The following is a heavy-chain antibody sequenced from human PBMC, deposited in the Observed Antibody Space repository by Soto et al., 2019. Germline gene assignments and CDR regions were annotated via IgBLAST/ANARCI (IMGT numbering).Heavy chain of an antibody. V-gene: IGHV2-5*02. J-gene: IGHJ3*02. CDR2: IYWDDDE. CDR3: AHRRTSSGSHNAFDI. D-gene: IGHD3-22*01. Sequence: QITLKESGPTLVTPTQTLTLTCTFSGFSLTTYGVGVAWIRQSPGKALEWLALIYWDDDEHYSPSLRSRLTITKDTSKNLVVLTMTNMDPVDTATYYCAHRRTSSGSHNAFDIWGQGTMVTVSS. CDR1: GFSLTTYGVG.